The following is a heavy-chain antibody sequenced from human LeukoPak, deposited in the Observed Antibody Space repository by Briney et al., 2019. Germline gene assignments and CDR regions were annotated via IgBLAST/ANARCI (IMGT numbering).Heavy chain of an antibody. J-gene: IGHJ6*03. Sequence: GGSLRLSCAASGFTFSSYAMHWVRQAPGKGLEWVAVISYDGSNKYYAVSVKGRFTISRDNSKNTLYLQMNSLRAEDTAVYYCARGVAGILYYYYMDVWGKGTTVTVSS. CDR2: ISYDGSNK. V-gene: IGHV3-30*04. CDR3: ARGVAGILYYYYMDV. D-gene: IGHD6-19*01. CDR1: GFTFSSYA.